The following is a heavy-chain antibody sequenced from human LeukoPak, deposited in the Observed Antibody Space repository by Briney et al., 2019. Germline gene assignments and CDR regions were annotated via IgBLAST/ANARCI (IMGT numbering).Heavy chain of an antibody. CDR3: ARDSRYDEGY. CDR1: GYTFTSYG. D-gene: IGHD5-12*01. V-gene: IGHV1-18*01. Sequence: ASVKVSCKPSGYTFTSYGISWVRQAPGQGLEWMGWISAYNGNTNYAQKFQGRVTMTTDTSTSTAYMELRGLRSGDTAVYYCARDSRYDEGYWGQGTLVTVSS. CDR2: ISAYNGNT. J-gene: IGHJ4*02.